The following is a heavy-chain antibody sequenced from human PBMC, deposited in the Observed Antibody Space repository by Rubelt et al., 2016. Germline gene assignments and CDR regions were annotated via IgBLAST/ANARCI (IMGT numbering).Heavy chain of an antibody. CDR2: IYHSGST. V-gene: IGHV4-38-2*02. Sequence: RGLEWIGSIYHSGSTYYNPSLKSRVTISVDTSKNQFSLKLSSVTAADTAVYYCARGRGSSGWYYIDYWGQGTLVTVSS. J-gene: IGHJ4*02. CDR3: ARGRGSSGWYYIDY. D-gene: IGHD6-19*01.